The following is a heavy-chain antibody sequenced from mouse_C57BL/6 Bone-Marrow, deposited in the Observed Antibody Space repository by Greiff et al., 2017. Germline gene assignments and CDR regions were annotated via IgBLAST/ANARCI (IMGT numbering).Heavy chain of an antibody. D-gene: IGHD2-3*01. Sequence: QVQLQQPGAELVKPGASVKMSCKASGYTFTSYWITCVKQRPGQGLEWIGDIYPGSGSTNYNEKFKSKATLTVDTSSSTADMQLSSLTSEDDAVDYCARASDGYYYAMDYWGQGTSVTVSS. J-gene: IGHJ4*01. V-gene: IGHV1-55*01. CDR3: ARASDGYYYAMDY. CDR2: IYPGSGST. CDR1: GYTFTSYW.